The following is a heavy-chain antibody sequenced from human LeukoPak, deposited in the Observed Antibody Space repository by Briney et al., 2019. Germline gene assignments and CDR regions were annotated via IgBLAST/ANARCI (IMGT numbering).Heavy chain of an antibody. CDR1: GFTFSSYS. V-gene: IGHV3-48*02. J-gene: IGHJ4*02. CDR3: ARGPTVTTDY. CDR2: ISSSSTTI. D-gene: IGHD4-17*01. Sequence: GGSLRLSCVVSGFTFSSYSMNWVRQAPGKGLEWISYISSSSTTIYYADSVKGRFTISRDNAKNSLYLQMNSLRDEDTAVYYCARGPTVTTDYWGQGTLVTVSS.